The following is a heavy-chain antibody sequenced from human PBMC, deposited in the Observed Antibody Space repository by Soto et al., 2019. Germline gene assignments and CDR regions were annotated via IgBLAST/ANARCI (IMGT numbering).Heavy chain of an antibody. J-gene: IGHJ4*02. CDR2: INPSGGST. CDR3: ARDLLTLGVSSGYPYLNFDY. Sequence: ASVKVSCKASGYTFTSYYMHWVRQAPGQGLEWMGIINPSGGSTSYAQKFQGRVTMTRDTSTSTVYMELSSLRSEDTAVYYCARDLLTLGVSSGYPYLNFDYWGQGTLVTVSS. CDR1: GYTFTSYY. D-gene: IGHD1-26*01. V-gene: IGHV1-46*01.